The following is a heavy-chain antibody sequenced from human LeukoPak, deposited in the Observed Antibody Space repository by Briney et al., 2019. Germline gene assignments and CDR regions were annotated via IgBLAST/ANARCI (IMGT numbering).Heavy chain of an antibody. CDR3: ARSPRVYFQH. Sequence: GGSLRLSCAASGFAFNHYAMTWVRQAPGKGLEWVSYISSSGSTIYYADSVKGRFTISRDNAKNSLYLQMNSLRAEDTAVYYCARSPRVYFQHWGQGTLVTVSS. J-gene: IGHJ1*01. V-gene: IGHV3-11*01. CDR2: ISSSGSTI. CDR1: GFAFNHYA.